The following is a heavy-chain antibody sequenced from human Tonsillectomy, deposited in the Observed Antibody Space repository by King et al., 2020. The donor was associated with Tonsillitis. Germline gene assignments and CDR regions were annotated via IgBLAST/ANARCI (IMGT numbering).Heavy chain of an antibody. V-gene: IGHV4-34*01. CDR2: INHSGST. D-gene: IGHD3-3*01. Sequence: VQLQQWGAGLLKPSETLSLTCAVYGGSFSGYYWSWLRQPPGKGLEWIGEINHSGSTNYNPSLKSRVTISVDTSKNQFSLKLSSVTAADTAVYYCARGRRFLEWLGLWSTIDYFDYWGQGTLVTVSS. CDR1: GGSFSGYY. CDR3: ARGRRFLEWLGLWSTIDYFDY. J-gene: IGHJ4*02.